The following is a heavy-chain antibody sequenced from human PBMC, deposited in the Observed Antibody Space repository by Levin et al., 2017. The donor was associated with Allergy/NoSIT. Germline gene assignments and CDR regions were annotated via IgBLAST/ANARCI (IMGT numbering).Heavy chain of an antibody. V-gene: IGHV3-7*04. CDR1: GFTFSRSG. J-gene: IGHJ5*02. D-gene: IGHD6-6*01. CDR2: IKEDGSGG. Sequence: GESLKISCAASGFTFSRSGMSWVRQAPGEGLEWVANIKEDGSGGNYVGSVKGRFTISRDNTKGSLFLEMNSLRAEDTAVYYCARDLGSSSWWGWFDPWGQGTRVTVSS. CDR3: ARDLGSSSWWGWFDP.